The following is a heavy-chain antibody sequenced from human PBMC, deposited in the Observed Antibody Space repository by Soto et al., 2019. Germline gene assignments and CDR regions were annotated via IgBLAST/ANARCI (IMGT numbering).Heavy chain of an antibody. CDR2: IWYDGSNK. J-gene: IGHJ4*02. CDR3: AREGRWFDSSGYFDY. CDR1: GFTFSSYG. D-gene: IGHD3-22*01. V-gene: IGHV3-33*01. Sequence: QVQLVESGGGVVQPGRSLRLSCAASGFTFSSYGMHWVRQAPGKGLEWVAVIWYDGSNKYYADSVKGRLTISRDNSKNTLYLQMNSLRAEVTAVYYCAREGRWFDSSGYFDYWGQGTLVTVSS.